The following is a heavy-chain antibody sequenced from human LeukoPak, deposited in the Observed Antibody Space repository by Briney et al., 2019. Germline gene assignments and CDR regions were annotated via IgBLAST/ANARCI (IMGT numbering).Heavy chain of an antibody. V-gene: IGHV3-64D*06. CDR3: VRDDWGFDY. CDR2: ISSSHT. Sequence: GGSLRLSCSASGLTFWNYAMHWVRQAPGKGLEYVSVISSSHTYYADSVKGRFSISRDNSKNTVYLQMTSLRAEDTALYYCVRDDWGFDYWGQGTLVTVSS. CDR1: GLTFWNYA. J-gene: IGHJ4*02. D-gene: IGHD7-27*01.